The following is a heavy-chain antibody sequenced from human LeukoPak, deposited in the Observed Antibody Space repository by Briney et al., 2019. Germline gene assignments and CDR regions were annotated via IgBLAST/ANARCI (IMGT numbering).Heavy chain of an antibody. CDR2: IYYSGST. Sequence: SETLSLTCTVSGGSISSSSYYWGWIRQPPGKGLEWIGSIYYSGSTYYNPSLKSRVTISVDTSKNQFSLKLSSVTAADTAVYYCARGRGDLWFGELTFDYWGQGTLVTVSS. D-gene: IGHD3-10*01. CDR3: ARGRGDLWFGELTFDY. CDR1: GGSISSSSYY. V-gene: IGHV4-39*07. J-gene: IGHJ4*02.